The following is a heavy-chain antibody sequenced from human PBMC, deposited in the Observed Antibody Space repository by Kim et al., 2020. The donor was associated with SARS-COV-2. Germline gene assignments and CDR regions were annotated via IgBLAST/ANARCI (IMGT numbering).Heavy chain of an antibody. Sequence: GGSLRLSCAASGFTFSSYGMHWVRQAPGKGLEWVAVIWYDGSNKYYADSVKGRFTISRDNSKNTLYLQMNSLRAEDTAVYYCARRRHFGVAAAGTTYYYGMDVWGQGTTVTVSS. CDR1: GFTFSSYG. D-gene: IGHD6-13*01. CDR2: IWYDGSNK. CDR3: ARRRHFGVAAAGTTYYYGMDV. J-gene: IGHJ6*02. V-gene: IGHV3-33*01.